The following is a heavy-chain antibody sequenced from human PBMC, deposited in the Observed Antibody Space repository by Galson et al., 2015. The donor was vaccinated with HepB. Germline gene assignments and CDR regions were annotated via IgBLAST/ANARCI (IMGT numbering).Heavy chain of an antibody. V-gene: IGHV3-30*18. CDR1: GFTFSSYG. J-gene: IGHJ4*02. CDR2: ISYDGSNK. CDR3: AKDGQDGGYFDY. Sequence: LRLSCAASGFTFSSYGMHWVRQAPGKGLEWVAVISYDGSNKYYTDSVKGRFTISRDNSKNTLYLQMNSLRAEDTAVYYCAKDGQDGGYFDYWGQGTLVTVSS. D-gene: IGHD6-13*01.